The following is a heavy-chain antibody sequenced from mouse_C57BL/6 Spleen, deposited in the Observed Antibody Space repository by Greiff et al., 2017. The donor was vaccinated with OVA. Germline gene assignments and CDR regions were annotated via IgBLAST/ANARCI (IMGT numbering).Heavy chain of an antibody. D-gene: IGHD1-1*01. CDR2: ISYDGSN. V-gene: IGHV3-6*01. CDR3: ARDEVVAPYWYFDV. J-gene: IGHJ1*03. CDR1: GYSITSGYY. Sequence: ESGPGLVKPSQSLSLTCSVTGYSITSGYYWNWIRQFPGNKLEWMGYISYDGSNNYNPSLKNRISITRDTSKNQFFLKLNSVTTEDTATYYCARDEVVAPYWYFDVWGTGTTVTVSS.